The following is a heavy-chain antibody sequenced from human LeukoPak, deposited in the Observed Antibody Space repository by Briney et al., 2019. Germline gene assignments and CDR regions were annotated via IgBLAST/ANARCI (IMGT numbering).Heavy chain of an antibody. D-gene: IGHD3-22*01. CDR3: AKGDSRSGYE. J-gene: IGHJ4*02. V-gene: IGHV3-23*01. CDR2: INTSGGST. Sequence: PGGSLRLSCAASGFTFSSYVMTWVCQAPGKGLEWVSAINTSGGSTYYADSVKGRFTISRDNSKNTLYLQMNSLRAEDTAVYYCAKGDSRSGYEWGQGILVTVSS. CDR1: GFTFSSYV.